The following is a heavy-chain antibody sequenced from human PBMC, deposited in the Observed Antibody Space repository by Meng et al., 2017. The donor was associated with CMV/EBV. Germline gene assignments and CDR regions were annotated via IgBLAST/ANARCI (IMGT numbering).Heavy chain of an antibody. Sequence: LSLTRAASGFTFSSYAMHWVRQAPGKGLEWAAVISYDGSNKYYADSVKGRFTSSRDNSKNTLYLQMNSLRAGDTAVYYCARDPRLWVAGANPLYYFDYWGQGTLVTVSS. CDR1: GFTFSSYA. CDR3: ARDPRLWVAGANPLYYFDY. J-gene: IGHJ4*02. CDR2: ISYDGSNK. V-gene: IGHV3-30*04. D-gene: IGHD6-19*01.